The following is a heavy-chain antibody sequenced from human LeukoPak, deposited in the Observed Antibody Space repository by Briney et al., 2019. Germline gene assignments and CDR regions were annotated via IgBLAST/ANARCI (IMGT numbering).Heavy chain of an antibody. CDR1: GYTFTSYG. CDR3: ARVADPSKYQLLTSRSTWFDP. D-gene: IGHD2-2*01. Sequence: ASVKVSCKASGYTFTSYGISWVRQAPGQGLEWMGWISAYNGNTNYAQKPQGRVTMTTDTSTSTAYMELRSLRSDDTAVYYCARVADPSKYQLLTSRSTWFDPWGQGTLVTVSS. V-gene: IGHV1-18*01. CDR2: ISAYNGNT. J-gene: IGHJ5*02.